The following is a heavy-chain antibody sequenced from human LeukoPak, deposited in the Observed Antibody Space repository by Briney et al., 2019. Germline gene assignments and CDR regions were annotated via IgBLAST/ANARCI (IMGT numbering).Heavy chain of an antibody. D-gene: IGHD4-17*01. V-gene: IGHV3-30*18. J-gene: IGHJ4*02. Sequence: GGSLRLSCAASGFSFISYGMHWVRQAPGKGLEWVGVISDDGRNKKYADSVKGRFTISRDNSKDTLYLQMNGLRDEDTAVYYCAKRPSDYGDYVTYFDYWGQGTLVTVSS. CDR3: AKRPSDYGDYVTYFDY. CDR1: GFSFISYG. CDR2: ISDDGRNK.